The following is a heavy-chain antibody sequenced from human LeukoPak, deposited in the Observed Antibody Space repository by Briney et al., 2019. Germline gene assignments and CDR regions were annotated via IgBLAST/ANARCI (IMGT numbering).Heavy chain of an antibody. CDR3: AKCLGGPLARGSFDY. Sequence: GGSLRLSCAASGFTFSSYGMSWVRQAPGKGLEWVSAISGSGGSTYYADSVKGRFTISRDNSKNTLYLQMNSLRAEDTAVYYCAKCLGGPLARGSFDYWGQGILVTVSS. CDR2: ISGSGGST. CDR1: GFTFSSYG. V-gene: IGHV3-23*01. J-gene: IGHJ4*02. D-gene: IGHD5/OR15-5a*01.